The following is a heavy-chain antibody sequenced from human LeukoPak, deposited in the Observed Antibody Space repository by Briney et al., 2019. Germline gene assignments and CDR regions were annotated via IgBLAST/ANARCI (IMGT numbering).Heavy chain of an antibody. Sequence: PGGSLRLSCDASGFTFDDHAMNWVRQAPGKGLEWVSVINWNGASTDYADSVKGRFTISRDNAKNSLYLQMNSLRPEDTALYYCAKAKAKALDRVYTYGTEFDYWGQGTLVTVSS. D-gene: IGHD5-18*01. CDR3: AKAKAKALDRVYTYGTEFDY. J-gene: IGHJ4*02. CDR1: GFTFDDHA. CDR2: INWNGAST. V-gene: IGHV3-20*04.